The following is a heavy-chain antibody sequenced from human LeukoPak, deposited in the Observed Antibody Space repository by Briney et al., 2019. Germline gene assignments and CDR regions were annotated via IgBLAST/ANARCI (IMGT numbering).Heavy chain of an antibody. Sequence: GGSLRLSCAASGFTFSSYAISWVRQAPGKGLEWVSAISGSGGSTYYADSVKGRFTISRDNSKNTLYLQMNSLRAEDTAVYYCAKDRESIRPQTGFDYWGQGTLVTVSS. V-gene: IGHV3-23*01. J-gene: IGHJ4*02. D-gene: IGHD1-1*01. CDR1: GFTFSSYA. CDR3: AKDRESIRPQTGFDY. CDR2: ISGSGGST.